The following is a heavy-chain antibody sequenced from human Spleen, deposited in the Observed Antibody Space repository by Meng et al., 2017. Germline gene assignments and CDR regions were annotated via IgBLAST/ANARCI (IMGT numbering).Heavy chain of an antibody. Sequence: GESLKISCAASGFTFSSYAMSWVRQAPGKGLEWVSAISGSGGSTYYADSVKGRFTISRDNSKNTLYLQMNSLRAEDTAVYYCAKRSGWYYFDYWGQGTRVTVSS. D-gene: IGHD6-19*01. V-gene: IGHV3-23*01. CDR2: ISGSGGST. CDR1: GFTFSSYA. CDR3: AKRSGWYYFDY. J-gene: IGHJ4*02.